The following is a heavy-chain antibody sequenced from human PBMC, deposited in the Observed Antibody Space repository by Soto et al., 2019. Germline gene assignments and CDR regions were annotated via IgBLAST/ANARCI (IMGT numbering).Heavy chain of an antibody. CDR1: GFSLSTTGVG. CDR3: VNATPVTTGGDY. Sequence: QITLKESGPTLVKPTQTLTLTCTFSGFSLSTTGVGVGWIRQPPGKALDWLALIYWHDDKRYIPSLNSRLTLAQDTSKNQLVLTMTNLDPTDTATYYGVNATPVTTGGDYWGQGTLGTVSS. CDR2: IYWHDDK. J-gene: IGHJ4*02. D-gene: IGHD4-17*01. V-gene: IGHV2-5*01.